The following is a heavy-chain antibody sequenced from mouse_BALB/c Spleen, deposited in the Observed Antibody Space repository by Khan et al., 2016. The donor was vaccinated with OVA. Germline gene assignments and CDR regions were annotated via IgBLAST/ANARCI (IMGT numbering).Heavy chain of an antibody. J-gene: IGHJ2*01. CDR3: ARIYGSDFDY. Sequence: VQLKQSGPELVKPGASVKISCKASGYSFTGYFIHWVMQSHGKSLEWIGRINPHIGETFYNQKFRGKATLTVDESSSTAHMELRSLASEDSAFYFCARIYGSDFDYWGQGTTLTVSS. D-gene: IGHD1-1*01. CDR2: INPHIGET. CDR1: GYSFTGYF. V-gene: IGHV1-20*02.